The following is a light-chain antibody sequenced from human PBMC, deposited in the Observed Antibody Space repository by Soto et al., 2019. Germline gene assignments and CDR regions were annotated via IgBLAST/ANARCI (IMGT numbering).Light chain of an antibody. Sequence: QPVLTQPPSASGTPGQRVTISCSGSSSNIGSNTVNWYQQLPGTAPKLLIYSNNQRPSGVPDRFSGSKSGTSASLAISGLQSEDEADYYCAAWDDSLNGRVFGTWTKLTVL. CDR2: SNN. J-gene: IGLJ1*01. CDR3: AAWDDSLNGRV. CDR1: SSNIGSNT. V-gene: IGLV1-44*01.